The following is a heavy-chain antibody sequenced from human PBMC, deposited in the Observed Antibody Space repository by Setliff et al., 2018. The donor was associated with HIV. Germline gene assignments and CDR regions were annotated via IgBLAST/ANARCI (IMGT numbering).Heavy chain of an antibody. D-gene: IGHD3-22*01. CDR1: GFTFSSYA. Sequence: GGSLRLSCAASGFTFSSYAMSWVRQVPGKGLEWVSFIYSGGSSTYYADSVKGRFSISRENSKNTLYLQMNNLRAEDTAIYYCAKGLDYVDSSGYSYFRLWGQGTQVTVSS. J-gene: IGHJ4*02. V-gene: IGHV3-23*03. CDR2: IYSGGSST. CDR3: AKGLDYVDSSGYSYFRL.